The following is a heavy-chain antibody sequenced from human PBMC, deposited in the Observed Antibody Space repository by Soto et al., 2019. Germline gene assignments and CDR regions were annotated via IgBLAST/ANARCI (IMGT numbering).Heavy chain of an antibody. Sequence: GESLKISCKASGFSFTTSWIGWARQMPGKGPEWMGIIYPGDSDTRYSPSSQGHVTFSVDKSISTAYLQWSSLKASDTAMYFCARQGGTGWFDHWGQGTLVTVSS. D-gene: IGHD1-1*01. J-gene: IGHJ5*02. CDR1: GFSFTTSW. CDR3: ARQGGTGWFDH. CDR2: IYPGDSDT. V-gene: IGHV5-51*01.